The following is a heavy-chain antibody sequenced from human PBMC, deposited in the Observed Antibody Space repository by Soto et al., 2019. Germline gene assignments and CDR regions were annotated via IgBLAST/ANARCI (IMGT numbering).Heavy chain of an antibody. CDR1: GYTFTGYY. J-gene: IGHJ4*02. CDR3: ATGALSSSRGWDYFDY. D-gene: IGHD6-6*01. V-gene: IGHV1-2*04. Sequence: ASVKVSCKASGYTFTGYYMHWVRQAPGQGLEWMGWINPNSGGTNYAQKFQGWVTMTRDTSISTAYMELSRLRSDGTAVYYCATGALSSSRGWDYFDYWGQGTLVTVSS. CDR2: INPNSGGT.